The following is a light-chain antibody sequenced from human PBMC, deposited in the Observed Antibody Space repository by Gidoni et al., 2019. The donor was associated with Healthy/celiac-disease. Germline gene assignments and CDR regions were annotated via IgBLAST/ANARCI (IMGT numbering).Light chain of an antibody. CDR2: GAS. CDR3: QQYNNWPLLT. Sequence: EIVMTQSPATLSVSPGERATLSCRASQSVSSNLAWYQQKPGQAPRLLIYGASTRATDIPARFSGSGSGTEFTLTISSLQSEDFAVYYCQQYNNWPLLTFXGXTKVEIK. J-gene: IGKJ4*01. V-gene: IGKV3-15*01. CDR1: QSVSSN.